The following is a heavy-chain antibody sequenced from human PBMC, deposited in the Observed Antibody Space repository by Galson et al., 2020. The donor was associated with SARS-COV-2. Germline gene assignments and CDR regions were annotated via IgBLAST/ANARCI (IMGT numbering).Heavy chain of an antibody. CDR2: INPSGGST. D-gene: IGHD3-10*01. CDR1: GYTFTSYY. J-gene: IGHJ4*02. CDR3: ARALTYYYGSGSSQNFDY. V-gene: IGHV1-46*01. Sequence: ASVKVSCKASGYTFTSYYMHWVRQAPGQGLEWMGIINPSGGSTRNAQKFQGRVTMTRDTSTSTVYLELSSLRSEDTAVYFCARALTYYYGSGSSQNFDYWGQGTLVTVSS.